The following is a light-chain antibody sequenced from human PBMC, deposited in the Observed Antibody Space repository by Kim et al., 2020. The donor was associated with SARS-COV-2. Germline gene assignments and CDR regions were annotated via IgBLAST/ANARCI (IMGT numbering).Light chain of an antibody. V-gene: IGLV2-14*03. CDR2: DVT. CDR1: SSDIGGYNY. CDR3: SSYTSSRTWV. Sequence: GQSITISCTGTSSDIGGYNYVSWYQQHPGKAPKLMIYDVTKRPSGVSNRFSGSKSGRTASLTISGLQAEDEADYYCSSYTSSRTWVFGGGTQLTVL. J-gene: IGLJ3*02.